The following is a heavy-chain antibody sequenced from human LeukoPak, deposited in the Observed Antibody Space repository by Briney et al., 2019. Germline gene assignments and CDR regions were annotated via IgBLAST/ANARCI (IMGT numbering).Heavy chain of an antibody. CDR2: ISGSGGST. CDR3: TTDPSDPNWFDP. J-gene: IGHJ5*02. V-gene: IGHV3-23*01. Sequence: GGSLRLSCAASGFTFSSYAMSWVRQAPGKGLEWVSAISGSGGSTYYADSVKGRFTISRDNSKNTLYLQMNSLKTEDTAVYYCTTDPSDPNWFDPWGQGTLVTVSS. CDR1: GFTFSSYA.